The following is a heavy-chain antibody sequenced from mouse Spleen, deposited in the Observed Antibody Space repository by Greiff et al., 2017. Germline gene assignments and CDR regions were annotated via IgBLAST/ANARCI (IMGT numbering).Heavy chain of an antibody. V-gene: IGHV1S127*01. D-gene: IGHD2-4*01. Sequence: QVQLQQPGAELVKPGASVKMSCKASGYTFTSYWMHWVKQRPGQGLEWIGVIDPSDSYTSYNQKFKGKATLTVDTSSSTAYMQLSSLTSEDSAVYYCTTMITTGYWGQGTTLTVSS. CDR3: TTMITTGY. CDR1: GYTFTSYW. J-gene: IGHJ2*01. CDR2: IDPSDSYT.